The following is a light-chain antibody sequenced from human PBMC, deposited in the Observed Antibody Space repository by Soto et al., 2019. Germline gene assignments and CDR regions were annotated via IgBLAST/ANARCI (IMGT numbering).Light chain of an antibody. CDR1: QDISNY. CDR2: DAS. V-gene: IGKV1-33*01. Sequence: DIQMTQSPTSLSASVGDRVTITCQASQDISNYLNWYQQKPGKATKLLIYDASNLEAGVPSRFSGSGSGTDFTFTISSLQSEDISTYYCQQYDNLPWTFGRGPKVEI. J-gene: IGKJ1*01. CDR3: QQYDNLPWT.